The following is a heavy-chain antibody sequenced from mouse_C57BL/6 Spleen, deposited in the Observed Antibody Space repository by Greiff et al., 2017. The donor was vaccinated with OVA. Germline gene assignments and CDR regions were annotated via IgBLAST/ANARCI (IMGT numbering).Heavy chain of an antibody. V-gene: IGHV1-15*01. CDR3: TLITTVVARDY. D-gene: IGHD1-1*01. CDR1: GYTFTDYE. Sequence: VQLQQSGAELVRPGASVTLSCKASGYTFTDYEMHWVKQTPVHGLEWIGAIAPETGGTAYNQTFKGKAILTADTTASTAYMAHRRLTSEDAAVKYGTLITTVVARDYWGQGTTLTVSS. J-gene: IGHJ2*01. CDR2: IAPETGGT.